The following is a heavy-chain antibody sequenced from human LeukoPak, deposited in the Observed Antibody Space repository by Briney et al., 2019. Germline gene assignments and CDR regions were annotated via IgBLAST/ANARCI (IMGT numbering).Heavy chain of an antibody. CDR1: GGSISSYY. CDR3: ARVVGANFGMEYYFDY. CDR2: IYYSGST. J-gene: IGHJ4*02. Sequence: SSETLSLTCTVSGGSISSYYWSWIRQPPGKGLEWIGYIYYSGSTNYNPSLKSRVTISVDTSKNQFSLKLSSVTAADTAVYYCARVVGANFGMEYYFDYWGQGTLVTVSS. V-gene: IGHV4-59*08. D-gene: IGHD1-26*01.